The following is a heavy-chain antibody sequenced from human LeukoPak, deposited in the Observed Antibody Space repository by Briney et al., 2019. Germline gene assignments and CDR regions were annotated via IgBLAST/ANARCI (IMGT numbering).Heavy chain of an antibody. J-gene: IGHJ4*02. CDR1: GFTFSSYS. V-gene: IGHV3-48*01. Sequence: PGGSLRLPCAASGFTFSSYSMNWVRQAPGKGLEWVSYISSSSSTIYYADSVKGRFTISRDNAKNSLYLQMNSLRAEDTAVYYCAKGEQWLVTHFDYWGQGTLATVSS. CDR3: AKGEQWLVTHFDY. D-gene: IGHD6-19*01. CDR2: ISSSSSTI.